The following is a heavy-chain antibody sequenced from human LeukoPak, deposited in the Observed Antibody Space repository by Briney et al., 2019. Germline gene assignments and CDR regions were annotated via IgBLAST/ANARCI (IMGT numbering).Heavy chain of an antibody. J-gene: IGHJ5*02. CDR3: AKAPDLWSGQHTNWFDP. Sequence: GGSLRLSCAASGFTFSSYAMSWVRQALGKGLEWVSAISGSGGSTYYADSVKGRFTISRDNSKNTLYLQMNSLRAEDTAVYYCAKAPDLWSGQHTNWFDPWGQGTLVTVSS. D-gene: IGHD3-3*01. CDR2: ISGSGGST. V-gene: IGHV3-23*01. CDR1: GFTFSSYA.